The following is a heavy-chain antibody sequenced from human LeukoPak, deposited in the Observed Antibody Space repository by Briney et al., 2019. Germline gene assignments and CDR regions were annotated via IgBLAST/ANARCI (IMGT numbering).Heavy chain of an antibody. J-gene: IGHJ4*02. CDR3: AKGLYCSSTSCYVPFDY. CDR2: ISGSGGST. Sequence: PGGSLRLSCAASGFTFSSYAMSWVRQAPGKGLEWVSAISGSGGSTYYADSVKGRFTISRDNSKNTLYLQMNSLRDEDTAVYYCAKGLYCSSTSCYVPFDYWGQGTLVTVSS. CDR1: GFTFSSYA. V-gene: IGHV3-23*01. D-gene: IGHD2-2*01.